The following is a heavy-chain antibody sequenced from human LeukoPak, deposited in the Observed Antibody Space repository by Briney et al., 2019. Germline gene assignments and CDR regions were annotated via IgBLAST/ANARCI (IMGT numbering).Heavy chain of an antibody. CDR1: GGSISSGDYY. CDR2: IYYSGST. CDR3: ARDRVPITMVRGVIIPKGDAFGI. Sequence: SETLSLTCTVSGGSISSGDYYWSWIRQPPGKGLEWIGYIYYSGSTNYNPSLKSRVTISVDTSKNQFSLKLSSVTAADTAVYYCARDRVPITMVRGVIIPKGDAFGIWGQGTMVTVSS. V-gene: IGHV4-61*08. J-gene: IGHJ3*02. D-gene: IGHD3-10*01.